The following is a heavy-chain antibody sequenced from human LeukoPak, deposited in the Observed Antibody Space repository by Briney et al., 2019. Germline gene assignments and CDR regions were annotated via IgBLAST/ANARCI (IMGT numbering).Heavy chain of an antibody. CDR2: ISAYNGNT. Sequence: GASVKVSCKASGYTFTSYGISWVRQAPGQGLEWMGWISAYNGNTNYAQKLQGRVTMTTDTSTSTAYMELRSLRSDDTAVYYCARDLTIVVVPAATGRPGWFDPWGQGTLVTVSS. D-gene: IGHD2-2*01. CDR1: GYTFTSYG. J-gene: IGHJ5*02. CDR3: ARDLTIVVVPAATGRPGWFDP. V-gene: IGHV1-18*04.